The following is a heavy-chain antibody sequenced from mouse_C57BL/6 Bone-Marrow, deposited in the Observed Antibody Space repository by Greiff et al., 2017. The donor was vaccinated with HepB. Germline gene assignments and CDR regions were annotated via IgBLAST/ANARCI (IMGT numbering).Heavy chain of an antibody. J-gene: IGHJ1*03. V-gene: IGHV5-6*01. D-gene: IGHD1-1*01. CDR2: ISSGGSYT. Sequence: EVHLVESGGDLVKPGGSLKLSCAASGFTFSSYGMSWVRQTPDKRLEWVATISSGGSYTYYPDSVKGRFTISRDNAKNTLYLQMSSLKSEDTAMYYCARHTTVVATKWYFDVWGTGTTVTVSS. CDR1: GFTFSSYG. CDR3: ARHTTVVATKWYFDV.